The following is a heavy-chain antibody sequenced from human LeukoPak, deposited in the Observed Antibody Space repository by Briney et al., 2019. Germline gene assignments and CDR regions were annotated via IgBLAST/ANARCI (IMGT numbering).Heavy chain of an antibody. D-gene: IGHD5-18*01. V-gene: IGHV6-1*01. Sequence: SQTLSLTCAISGDSVSSNSAAWNWLRQSPSSGLEWLGRTFYRSKWNNDYAVSVKGRITINPDTSKNLFYLQLNSVTPEDTAVYYCARDRSFGYGSHFDYWGQGTLVTVSS. CDR3: ARDRSFGYGSHFDY. CDR1: GDSVSSNSAA. CDR2: TFYRSKWNN. J-gene: IGHJ4*02.